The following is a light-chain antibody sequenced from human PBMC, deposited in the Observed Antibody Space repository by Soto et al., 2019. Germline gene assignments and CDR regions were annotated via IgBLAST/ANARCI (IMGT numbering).Light chain of an antibody. CDR3: QHDYSSTWT. CDR1: QTVSSNL. V-gene: IGKV3-20*01. CDR2: GAS. Sequence: IVMTQSPCTLSLSPGERATLSCRASQTVSSNLIAWYQQKPSQAPRLLIYGASSMATGIPDRFSGSGSGTDFTLTISRLEPEDFAVYYCQHDYSSTWTFGQGTKVEIK. J-gene: IGKJ1*01.